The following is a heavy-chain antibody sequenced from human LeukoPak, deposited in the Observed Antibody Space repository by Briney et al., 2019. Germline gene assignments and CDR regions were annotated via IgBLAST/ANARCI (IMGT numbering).Heavy chain of an antibody. J-gene: IGHJ4*02. CDR1: GGSISSTSYC. V-gene: IGHV4-39*01. Sequence: SETLSLTCTVSGGSISSTSYCGGWIRQPPGKGLEWIGSMCYSGSSDHNPSLKSRVTISVDTSKNHFSLKLSSVTAADTAVYYCARQDYDYVWGSYRLYYFDYWGQGTLVTVSS. CDR2: MCYSGSS. CDR3: ARQDYDYVWGSYRLYYFDY. D-gene: IGHD3-16*02.